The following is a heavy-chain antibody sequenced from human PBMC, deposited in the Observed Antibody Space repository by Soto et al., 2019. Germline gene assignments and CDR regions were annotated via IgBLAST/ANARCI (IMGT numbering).Heavy chain of an antibody. CDR3: AKALVHTRSGPAY. D-gene: IGHD3-22*01. CDR2: ISYDGRHK. CDR1: GFNFDSYG. Sequence: HVQLVESGGGVVQPGRSLRLSCAVSGFNFDSYGMHWVRQAPGKGLEWVAVISYDGRHKASADSVKGRFAISRDNSKNILFQQMNSLRVADTAVYYCAKALVHTRSGPAYWGQGALVTVSS. V-gene: IGHV3-30*18. J-gene: IGHJ4*02.